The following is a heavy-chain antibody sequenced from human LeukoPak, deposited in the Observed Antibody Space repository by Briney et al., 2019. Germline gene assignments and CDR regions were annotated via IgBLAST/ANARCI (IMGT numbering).Heavy chain of an antibody. J-gene: IGHJ6*04. CDR1: GYTFTSYG. D-gene: IGHD2-15*01. V-gene: IGHV1-18*04. CDR2: ISAYNGNT. CDR3: ARGEGRTYCSGGSCYGGMSYYYGMDV. Sequence: GASVKVSCKAPGYTFTSYGISWVRQAPGQGLEWMGWISAYNGNTNYAQKLQGRVTMSTDTSTSTAYMELRSLRSDDTAVYYCARGEGRTYCSGGSCYGGMSYYYGMDVWGKGTTVTVSS.